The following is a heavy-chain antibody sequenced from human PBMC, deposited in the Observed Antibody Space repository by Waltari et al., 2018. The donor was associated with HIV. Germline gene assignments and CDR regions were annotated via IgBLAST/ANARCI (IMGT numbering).Heavy chain of an antibody. CDR1: GGSIRSDY. CDR3: ARLYCSSTSCYPYWYFDL. V-gene: IGHV4-59*13. J-gene: IGHJ2*01. D-gene: IGHD2-2*01. Sequence: QVQLQESGPGLVKPSETLSLTCPVSGGSIRSDYWSWIRQPQGKGLEWIGYIYYSGSTNYNPSLKRRVTISVDTSKNQFSLKLSSVTAADTAVYYCARLYCSSTSCYPYWYFDLWGRGTLVTVSS. CDR2: IYYSGST.